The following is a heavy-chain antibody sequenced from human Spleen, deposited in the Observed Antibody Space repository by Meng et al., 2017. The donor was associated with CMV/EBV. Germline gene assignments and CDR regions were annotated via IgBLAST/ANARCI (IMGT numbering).Heavy chain of an antibody. CDR3: ARGDVAATVGLWFDP. Sequence: SGASVRSSSYYWAWIRQPPGKGLEWIATVYYSGSAFHNPSLKGRVTLSLDTPNNQHSLRLTSVTGADAAVYYCARGDVAATVGLWFDPWGQGTLVTVSS. D-gene: IGHD6-25*01. V-gene: IGHV4-39*07. CDR2: VYYSGSA. J-gene: IGHJ5*02. CDR1: GASVRSSSYY.